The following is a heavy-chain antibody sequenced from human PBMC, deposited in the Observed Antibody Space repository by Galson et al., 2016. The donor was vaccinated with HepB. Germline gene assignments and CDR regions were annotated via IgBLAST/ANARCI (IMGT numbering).Heavy chain of an antibody. D-gene: IGHD2-21*02. J-gene: IGHJ4*01. CDR3: ARDRTAGNFGVYFFDF. CDR2: ISGSGDKT. Sequence: SLRLSCAASGFPFNVYAVSWVRQAPGKGLEWVSSISGSGDKTFLADSVKGRFTISRDKFTNTVYLQMDSLRSDDTAIYYCARDRTAGNFGVYFFDFWGRGTQVTVSS. CDR1: GFPFNVYA. V-gene: IGHV3-23*01.